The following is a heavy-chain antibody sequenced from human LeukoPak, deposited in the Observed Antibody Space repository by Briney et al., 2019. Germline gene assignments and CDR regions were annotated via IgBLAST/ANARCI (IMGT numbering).Heavy chain of an antibody. V-gene: IGHV3-74*01. CDR2: INSDGSST. CDR1: GFTFSSYW. CDR3: ARDTVLWFGESYDPYNWFDP. D-gene: IGHD3-10*01. Sequence: PGGSLRLSCAASGFTFSSYWMHWVRHAPGKGLVWVSRINSDGSSTSYADSVKGRFTISRDKAKKTLYLQMNSLRAEDTAVYYCARDTVLWFGESYDPYNWFDPWGQGTLVTVSS. J-gene: IGHJ5*02.